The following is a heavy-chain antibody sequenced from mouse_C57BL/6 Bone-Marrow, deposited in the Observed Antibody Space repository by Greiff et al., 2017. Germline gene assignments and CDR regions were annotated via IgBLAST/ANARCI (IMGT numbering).Heavy chain of an antibody. Sequence: VQLQQSGTVLARPGASVKMSCKTSGYTFTSYWMHWVKQRPGQGLEWLGAIYPGNSDTSYNQKFKGKANLTAVTSASTAYMELSSLTNEDSAVYYCTRPAWFAYWGQGTLVTVSA. CDR2: IYPGNSDT. J-gene: IGHJ3*01. CDR1: GYTFTSYW. V-gene: IGHV1-5*01. CDR3: TRPAWFAY.